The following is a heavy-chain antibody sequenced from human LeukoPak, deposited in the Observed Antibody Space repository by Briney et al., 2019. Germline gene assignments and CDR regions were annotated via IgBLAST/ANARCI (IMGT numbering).Heavy chain of an antibody. CDR1: GFTFSSYG. V-gene: IGHV3-30*18. CDR3: AKGVDDYGVLNWFDP. J-gene: IGHJ5*02. D-gene: IGHD4-17*01. CDR2: ISYDGSNK. Sequence: PGGSLRLSCAASGFTFSSYGMHWVRQAPGKGLEWVAVISYDGSNKYYADSVKGRFTISRDNSKNTLYLQMNSLRAEDTAVYYCAKGVDDYGVLNWFDPWGQGTLVTVSS.